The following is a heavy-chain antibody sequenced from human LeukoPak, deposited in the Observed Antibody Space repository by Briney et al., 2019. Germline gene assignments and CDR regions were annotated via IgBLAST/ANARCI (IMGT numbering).Heavy chain of an antibody. Sequence: GRSLRLSCAASGFTFSSYGMHWVRQAPGQGLEWVAVIWYDGSNKYYADSVKGRFTISRDNSKNTLYLQMNSLRAEDTAVYYCAKDRGSSSWYYFDYWGQGTLVTVSS. J-gene: IGHJ4*02. V-gene: IGHV3-33*06. CDR2: IWYDGSNK. CDR1: GFTFSSYG. CDR3: AKDRGSSSWYYFDY. D-gene: IGHD6-13*01.